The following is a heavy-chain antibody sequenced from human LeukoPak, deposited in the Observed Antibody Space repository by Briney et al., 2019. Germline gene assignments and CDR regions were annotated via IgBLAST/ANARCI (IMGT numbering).Heavy chain of an antibody. D-gene: IGHD3-16*01. CDR3: ARAWPKGGFYFDY. J-gene: IGHJ4*02. CDR2: INPSGGSI. Sequence: GASVKVSCKASGFTFTTYYMHWVRQTPGQGLEWMGIINPSGGSITYAQKFHGRVTMTSDTSTSTVYMELSSLRSEDTALYYCARAWPKGGFYFDYWGQGTLVTVSS. V-gene: IGHV1-46*01. CDR1: GFTFTTYY.